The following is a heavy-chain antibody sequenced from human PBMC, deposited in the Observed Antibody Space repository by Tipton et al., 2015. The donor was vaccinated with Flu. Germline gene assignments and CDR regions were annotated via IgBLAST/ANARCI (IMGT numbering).Heavy chain of an antibody. D-gene: IGHD3-22*01. J-gene: IGHJ4*02. Sequence: GSLRLSCAASGFTFSNYWMTWIRQAPGKGLEWVANIKEDGSETYHVDSVRGRFTISRDNAKNSLYLQMDSLRAKDTAVYYCVRIYYDNSGYYDWGQGTLVTVSS. CDR2: IKEDGSET. V-gene: IGHV3-7*01. CDR3: VRIYYDNSGYYD. CDR1: GFTFSNYW.